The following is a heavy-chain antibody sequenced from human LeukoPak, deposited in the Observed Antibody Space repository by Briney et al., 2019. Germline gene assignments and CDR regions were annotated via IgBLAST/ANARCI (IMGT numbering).Heavy chain of an antibody. CDR2: ISGSGGST. V-gene: IGHV3-23*01. D-gene: IGHD7-27*01. CDR3: AIDPNWGVDY. J-gene: IGHJ4*02. Sequence: GGSLRLSCAASGFTFSSYAMSWVRQAPGKGLEWVSTISGSGGSTYYTDSVKGRFTISRDNSKNTLYLQMNSLRAEDTAVYYCAIDPNWGVDYWGQGVLVTVSS. CDR1: GFTFSSYA.